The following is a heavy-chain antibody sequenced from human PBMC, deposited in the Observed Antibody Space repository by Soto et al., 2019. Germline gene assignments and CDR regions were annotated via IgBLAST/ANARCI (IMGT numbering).Heavy chain of an antibody. V-gene: IGHV5-10-1*01. D-gene: IGHD3-22*01. CDR1: GYSFAGYW. Sequence: GESLKISCKGSGYSFAGYWSTWVRQKPGKGLEWMGRIDPSDSQTYYSPSFRGHVTISVTKSITTVFLQWSSLRASDTAMYYCARQIYDSDTGPNFQYYFDSWGQGTPVTISS. CDR2: IDPSDSQT. J-gene: IGHJ4*02. CDR3: ARQIYDSDTGPNFQYYFDS.